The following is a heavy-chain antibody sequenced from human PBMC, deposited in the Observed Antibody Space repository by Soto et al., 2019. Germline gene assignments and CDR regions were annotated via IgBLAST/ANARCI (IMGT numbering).Heavy chain of an antibody. CDR1: GFRFNNYA. CDR3: VKGGSAFHPRFFYK. D-gene: IGHD3-3*01. CDR2: IDDRGSRP. J-gene: IGHJ4*02. Sequence: AGWSLRLSCVASGFRFNNYAMSWVRQAPGKGLQWVSGIDDRGSRPYYADSVKGRFTISRDNSENTLFLQMNSLRDDDEAIYSCVKGGSAFHPRFFYKRVQGA. V-gene: IGHV3-23*01.